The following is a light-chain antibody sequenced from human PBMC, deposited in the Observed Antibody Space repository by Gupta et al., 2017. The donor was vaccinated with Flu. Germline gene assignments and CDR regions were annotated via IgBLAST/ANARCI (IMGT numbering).Light chain of an antibody. Sequence: QAVVTQEPSLTVSPGGTVTLTCGSSTGAVTSGHYPYWFQQKPGQAPRTLIYDTSNKHAWTPARFSGSRPGGKAALTLSGAQAEDEAEYYCLLSDSGAVVFGGGTKLTVL. CDR2: DTS. V-gene: IGLV7-46*01. CDR1: TGAVTSGHY. CDR3: LLSDSGAVV. J-gene: IGLJ2*01.